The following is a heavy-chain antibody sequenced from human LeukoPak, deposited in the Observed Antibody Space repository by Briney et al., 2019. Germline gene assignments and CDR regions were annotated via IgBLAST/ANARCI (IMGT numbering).Heavy chain of an antibody. CDR2: INPSGGST. J-gene: IGHJ3*02. CDR1: GYTFTSYY. D-gene: IGHD4-17*01. V-gene: IGHV1-46*03. Sequence: ASVKVSCKASGYTFTSYYMHWVRQAPGQGLEWMEIINPSGGSTSYAQKFQGRVTMTGDTSTSTVYMELSSLRSEDTAVYYCARAKYDYGADDAFDIWGQGTMVTVSS. CDR3: ARAKYDYGADDAFDI.